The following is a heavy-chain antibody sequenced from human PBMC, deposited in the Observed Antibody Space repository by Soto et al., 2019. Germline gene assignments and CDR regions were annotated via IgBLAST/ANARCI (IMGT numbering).Heavy chain of an antibody. D-gene: IGHD3-16*01. V-gene: IGHV3-23*01. CDR1: GFTFSSYA. CDR2: ISGSGGST. Sequence: GGSLRLSCAASGFTFSSYAMSWVRQAPGKGLEWVSAISGSGGSTYYADSVKGRFTISRDNSKNALYLQMNSLRAEDTAVYYCAKDRRPLSATRTPGGFDIWGQGTMVTVSS. CDR3: AKDRRPLSATRTPGGFDI. J-gene: IGHJ3*02.